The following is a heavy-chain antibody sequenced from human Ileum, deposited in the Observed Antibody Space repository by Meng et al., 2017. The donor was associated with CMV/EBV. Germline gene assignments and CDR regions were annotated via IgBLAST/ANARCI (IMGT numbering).Heavy chain of an antibody. J-gene: IGHJ4*02. V-gene: IGHV3-21*01. Sequence: GESLKISCAASGFTFSSYSMNWVRQAPGKGLEWVSTISSSSSYIYYADSVKGRFTISRDNAKNSLYLQMNSQRAEDTAVYYWARDLGSGYLLGKTLGYWGQGTLVTVSS. CDR1: GFTFSSYS. CDR2: ISSSSSYI. CDR3: ARDLGSGYLLGKTLGY. D-gene: IGHD3-22*01.